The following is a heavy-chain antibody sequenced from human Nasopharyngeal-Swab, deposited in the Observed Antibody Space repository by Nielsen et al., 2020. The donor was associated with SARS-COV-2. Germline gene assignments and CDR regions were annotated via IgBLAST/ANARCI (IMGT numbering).Heavy chain of an antibody. CDR3: ARDTIAVAENWFDP. J-gene: IGHJ5*02. D-gene: IGHD6-19*01. CDR1: GFTFSSYS. Sequence: GESLKISCAASGFTFSSYSMNWVRQAPGKGLEWVSGISWNGGYIGYADSVKGRFTISRDNAKNSLYLQMNSLRAEDTAVYYCARDTIAVAENWFDPWGQGTLVTVSS. V-gene: IGHV3-21*01. CDR2: ISWNGGYI.